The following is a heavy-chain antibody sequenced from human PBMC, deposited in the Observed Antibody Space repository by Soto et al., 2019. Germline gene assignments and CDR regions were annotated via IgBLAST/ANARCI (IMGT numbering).Heavy chain of an antibody. Sequence: QVQLVQSGAEVKKPGASVKVSCKASGYTFTSYGISWVRQAPGQGLEWMGWISAYNGNTNYSQKLQGRVTMTTDTSTTISYTELRSLTSDDTAVSYCARYHPGCISTGCYPTPLAFAIWGQGTMVTVSS. J-gene: IGHJ3*02. V-gene: IGHV1-18*01. CDR2: ISAYNGNT. CDR1: GYTFTSYG. D-gene: IGHD2-2*01. CDR3: ARYHPGCISTGCYPTPLAFAI.